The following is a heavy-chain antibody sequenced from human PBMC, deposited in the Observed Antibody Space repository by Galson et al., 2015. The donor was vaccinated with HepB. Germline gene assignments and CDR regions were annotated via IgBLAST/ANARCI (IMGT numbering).Heavy chain of an antibody. V-gene: IGHV4-34*01. Sequence: TLSLTCAVYGGSFSGYYWNWIRQPPGKGLEWIGEIDHSGSTNYNPSLKSRVTISVDTSKNQFSLKLSSVTAADTAIYYCAKGAYCGGDCYPEPIDYWGQGTLVTVSS. CDR3: AKGAYCGGDCYPEPIDY. CDR2: IDHSGST. J-gene: IGHJ4*02. D-gene: IGHD2-21*02. CDR1: GGSFSGYY.